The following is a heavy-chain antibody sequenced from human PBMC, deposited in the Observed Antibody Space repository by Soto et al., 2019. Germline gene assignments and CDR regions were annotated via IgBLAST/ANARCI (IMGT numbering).Heavy chain of an antibody. CDR1: GFTFSSYG. CDR2: ISYDGSNK. Sequence: QVQLVESGGGVVQPGRSLRLSCAASGFTFSSYGMHWVRQAPGKGLEWVAVISYDGSNKYYADSVKGRFTISRDNSKNTLYLQMNSLRAEDTAVYYCAKDPKYYYDSSGYPDYWGQGTLVTVSS. D-gene: IGHD3-22*01. CDR3: AKDPKYYYDSSGYPDY. V-gene: IGHV3-30*18. J-gene: IGHJ4*02.